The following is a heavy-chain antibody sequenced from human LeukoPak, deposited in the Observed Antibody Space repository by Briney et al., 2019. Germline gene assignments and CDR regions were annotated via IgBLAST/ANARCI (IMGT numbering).Heavy chain of an antibody. V-gene: IGHV4-59*08. CDR2: IYYSGST. Sequence: SETLSLTCTVSGGSISSYYWSWIRQPPGKGLEWIGYIYYSGSTNYNPSLKSRVTISVDTSKNQLSLKLSSVTAADTAVYYCARSYSSDWLAYFDYWGRGTLVTVSS. CDR1: GGSISSYY. J-gene: IGHJ4*02. CDR3: ARSYSSDWLAYFDY. D-gene: IGHD6-19*01.